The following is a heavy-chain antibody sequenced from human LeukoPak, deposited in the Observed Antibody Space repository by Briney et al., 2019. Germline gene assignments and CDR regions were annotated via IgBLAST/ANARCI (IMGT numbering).Heavy chain of an antibody. J-gene: IGHJ5*02. D-gene: IGHD3-10*01. CDR2: IYYSEST. CDR3: ARGGYYGSGNDFRFDP. CDR1: GGSISSYY. Sequence: SETLSLTCTVSGGSISSYYWSWIRQSPGKGLEWIGYIYYSESTYYKPSLKSRVTISVDTSKNQFSLKLSSVAAADTAVYYCARGGYYGSGNDFRFDPWGQGTLVTVSS. V-gene: IGHV4-59*01.